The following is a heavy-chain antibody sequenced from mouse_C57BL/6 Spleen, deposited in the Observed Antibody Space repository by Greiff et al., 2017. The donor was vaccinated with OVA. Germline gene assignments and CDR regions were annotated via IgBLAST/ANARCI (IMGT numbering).Heavy chain of an antibody. CDR3: ARRGDYHYYAMDY. D-gene: IGHD2-4*01. CDR1: GYTFTSYW. Sequence: QQSCKASGYTFTSYWMQWVKQRPGQGLEWIGEIDPSDSYTNYNQKFKGKATLTVDTSSSTAYMQLSSLTSEDSAVYYCARRGDYHYYAMDYWGQGTSVTVSS. V-gene: IGHV1-50*01. J-gene: IGHJ4*01. CDR2: IDPSDSYT.